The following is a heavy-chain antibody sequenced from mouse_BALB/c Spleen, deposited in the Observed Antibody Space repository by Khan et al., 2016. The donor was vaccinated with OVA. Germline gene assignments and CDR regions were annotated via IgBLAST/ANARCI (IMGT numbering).Heavy chain of an antibody. CDR1: GYTFTSYW. CDR3: ANHGSSSAWFAY. J-gene: IGHJ3*01. CDR2: INPSTGYS. Sequence: QVQLKQSGAELAKPGASVKMSCKASGYTFTSYWMHWVKQRPGQGLEWIGYINPSTGYSEYNQKFKDKATLTADKSSSTAYMQLSSLTSDDSAVYCCANHGSSSAWFAYWGQGTLVTVSA. D-gene: IGHD1-1*01. V-gene: IGHV1-7*01.